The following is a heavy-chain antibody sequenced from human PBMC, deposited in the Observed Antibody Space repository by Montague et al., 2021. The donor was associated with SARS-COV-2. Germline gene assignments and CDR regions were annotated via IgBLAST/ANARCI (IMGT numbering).Heavy chain of an antibody. Sequence: SETLSLTCAVYGGSFSGYYWSWIRQPPGKGLGWIGDMNHSGSTNYNPSLKSRVTISVDTSKNQFSLKLNSVAAADTAVYFCARAFPRWLQFDPYFDYWGQGTLVTVSA. J-gene: IGHJ4*02. V-gene: IGHV4-34*01. CDR1: GGSFSGYY. D-gene: IGHD5-24*01. CDR2: MNHSGST. CDR3: ARAFPRWLQFDPYFDY.